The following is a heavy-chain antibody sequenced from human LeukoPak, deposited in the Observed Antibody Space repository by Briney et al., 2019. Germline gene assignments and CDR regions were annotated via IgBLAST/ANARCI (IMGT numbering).Heavy chain of an antibody. D-gene: IGHD3-22*01. CDR1: GDSVSSDSYY. CDR3: ARDSRGYYDSSGYFDH. V-gene: IGHV4-61*01. J-gene: IGHJ4*02. Sequence: SETLSLTCTVSGDSVSSDSYYWSWIRQPPGKGLEWIGYVYYSGTTKQNPSLKSRVTLSVDTSKNQLYLKLNSVTAADTAVYYCARDSRGYYDSSGYFDHWGQGTLVTVSS. CDR2: VYYSGTT.